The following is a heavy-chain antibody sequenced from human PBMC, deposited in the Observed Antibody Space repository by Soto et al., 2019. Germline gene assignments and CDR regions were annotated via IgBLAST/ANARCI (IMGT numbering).Heavy chain of an antibody. CDR2: IYWNDDK. CDR1: GLLPNNNGEG. J-gene: IGHJ4*02. D-gene: IGHD3-10*01. Sequence: PTPGYPAHTVRPACSLPGLLPNNNGEGVGWIRQPPGKALEWLALIYWNDDKRYSPSLKSRLTITKDTSKNQVVLTMTNLDPVDTGTYYCARSYYYGSGSLSYWGQGTLVTVSS. V-gene: IGHV2-5*04. CDR3: ARSYYYGSGSLSY.